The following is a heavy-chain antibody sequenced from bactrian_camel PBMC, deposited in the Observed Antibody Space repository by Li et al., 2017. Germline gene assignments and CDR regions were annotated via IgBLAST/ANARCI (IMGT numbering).Heavy chain of an antibody. CDR1: GDGIAVRD. V-gene: IGHV3S53*01. Sequence: VQLVESGGGSVQAGGSLRLSCTGSGDGIAVRDMGWFSQVPGREREGVATISGGGSITYADSVKGRFTVSRDNANNTVNLMMNSLKPEDTAMYYCAANFGPYCSGPYLARRANFLGQGTQVTVS. CDR2: ISGGGSI. D-gene: IGHD2*01. J-gene: IGHJ4*01.